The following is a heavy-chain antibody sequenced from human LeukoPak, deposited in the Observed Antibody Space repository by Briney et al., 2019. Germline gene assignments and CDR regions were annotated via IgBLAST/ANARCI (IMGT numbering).Heavy chain of an antibody. CDR3: ARARGGTFGFNFDY. J-gene: IGHJ4*02. Sequence: PSETLSLTCTVSGGSISTYYWNWIRQSPGKRLEWLGYVFYSGGTYYNPSLRGRLTISVDTSKNQFSLKLNSVTAADTAIYYCARARGGTFGFNFDYWGQGALVSVSS. V-gene: IGHV4-59*01. CDR1: GGSISTYY. D-gene: IGHD3-10*01. CDR2: VFYSGGT.